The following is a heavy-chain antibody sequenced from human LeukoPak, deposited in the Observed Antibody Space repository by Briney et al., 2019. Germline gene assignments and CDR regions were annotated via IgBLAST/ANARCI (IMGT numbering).Heavy chain of an antibody. Sequence: GASVKVSCKASGGTFSSYAISWVRQAPGQGLEWMGGIIPIFGTANYAQKFQGRVTITADKSTGTAYMELSSLISEDTAVYYCARGILGYYYDSSGYYYPNAYYYYYMDVWGKGTTVTVSS. CDR3: ARGILGYYYDSSGYYYPNAYYYYYMDV. CDR1: GGTFSSYA. J-gene: IGHJ6*03. V-gene: IGHV1-69*06. D-gene: IGHD3-22*01. CDR2: IIPIFGTA.